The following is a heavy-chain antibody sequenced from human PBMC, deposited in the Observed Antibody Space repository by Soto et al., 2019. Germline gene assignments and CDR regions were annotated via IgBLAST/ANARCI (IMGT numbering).Heavy chain of an antibody. Sequence: GGSLRLSCAVSGFTFSGSWMSWVRQAPGKGLEWLANINQVGSEKYYVDSVKGRFTISRDNAKNSLYLQMNSLRAEDTAVYYCASPRYVADIWGQGTMVTVSS. CDR2: INQVGSEK. CDR1: GFTFSGSW. J-gene: IGHJ3*02. D-gene: IGHD5-12*01. V-gene: IGHV3-7*05. CDR3: ASPRYVADI.